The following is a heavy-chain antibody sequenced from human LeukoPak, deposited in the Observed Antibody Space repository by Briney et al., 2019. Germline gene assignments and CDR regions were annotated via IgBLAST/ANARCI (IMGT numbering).Heavy chain of an antibody. CDR2: IYYSGST. CDR1: GGSITNYH. J-gene: IGHJ4*02. CDR3: ILMPGY. Sequence: SETLSLTCTVSGGSITNYHWNWIRQPPGKGLEWIAYIYYSGSTYYTPSLKSRVTISVDTSKRQFSLRLTSVTAADTAVYYCILMPGYWGQGILVAVSS. V-gene: IGHV4-59*08. D-gene: IGHD2-2*01.